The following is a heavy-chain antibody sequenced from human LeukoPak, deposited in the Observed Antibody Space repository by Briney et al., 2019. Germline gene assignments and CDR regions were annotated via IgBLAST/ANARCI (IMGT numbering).Heavy chain of an antibody. Sequence: SVKVSCKASGGTVSSYAISWVRQAPGQGLEWKGGIIPIFGTANYAQKFQGRVTITADKSTSTAYMELSSLRSEDTAVYYCARVGMDKADAFDIWGQGTMVTVSS. CDR1: GGTVSSYA. D-gene: IGHD2-2*03. CDR3: ARVGMDKADAFDI. J-gene: IGHJ3*02. V-gene: IGHV1-69*06. CDR2: IIPIFGTA.